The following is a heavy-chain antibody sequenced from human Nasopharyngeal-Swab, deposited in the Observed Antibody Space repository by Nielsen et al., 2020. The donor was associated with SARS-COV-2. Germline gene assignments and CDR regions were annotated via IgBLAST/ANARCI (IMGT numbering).Heavy chain of an antibody. CDR2: INAGNGHT. Sequence: SVKVSCKVSGYNFASYILHWVRQAPGQRPEWMGWINAGNGHTEYSQKFQGRVTITRDTSATTAYMELSSLRSEDTGVYYCARVFVYNYGMDVWGQGTTVTVSS. V-gene: IGHV1-3*01. CDR1: GYNFASYI. CDR3: ARVFVYNYGMDV. J-gene: IGHJ6*02.